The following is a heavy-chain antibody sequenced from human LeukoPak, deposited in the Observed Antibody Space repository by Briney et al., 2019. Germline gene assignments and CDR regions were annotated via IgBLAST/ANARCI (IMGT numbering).Heavy chain of an antibody. CDR3: AKDQAAGNYFDY. Sequence: PGRSLRLSCAASGFTFSSYGMHWVRQAPGKGLEWVAVIWYDGSNKYYADSVKGRFTISRDNSKNTLYLQMNSLRAEDTAVYYCAKDQAAGNYFDYWGQGTLVTVSS. CDR1: GFTFSSYG. J-gene: IGHJ4*02. V-gene: IGHV3-33*06. CDR2: IWYDGSNK. D-gene: IGHD6-13*01.